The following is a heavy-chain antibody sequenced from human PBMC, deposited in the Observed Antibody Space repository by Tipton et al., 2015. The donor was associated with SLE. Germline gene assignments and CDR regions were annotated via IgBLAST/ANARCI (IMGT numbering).Heavy chain of an antibody. CDR1: GFTFSLYG. Sequence: GSLRLSCAASGFTFSLYGMHWVRQAPGKGLEWVASIRGDGSEKHYVDSVKDRLTISRDNAKNSLYLQMKSLRAEDTAVYYCARGKFYFDYWSQGAQVTVSS. J-gene: IGHJ4*02. CDR3: ARGKFYFDY. CDR2: IRGDGSEK. V-gene: IGHV3-7*01.